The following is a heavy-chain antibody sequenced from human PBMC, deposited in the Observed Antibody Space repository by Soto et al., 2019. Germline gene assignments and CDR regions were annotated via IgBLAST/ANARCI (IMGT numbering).Heavy chain of an antibody. CDR1: GGSFSGYY. CDR2: IYHSGST. Sequence: SETLSLTCALYGGSFSGYYWSWIRQPPGKGLEWIGYIYHSGSTNYNPSLKSRVTISVDTSKNQFSLKLSSVTAADTAVYYCARSDPDYGDYVDAFDIWGQGTMVTVSS. V-gene: IGHV4-34*01. CDR3: ARSDPDYGDYVDAFDI. D-gene: IGHD4-17*01. J-gene: IGHJ3*02.